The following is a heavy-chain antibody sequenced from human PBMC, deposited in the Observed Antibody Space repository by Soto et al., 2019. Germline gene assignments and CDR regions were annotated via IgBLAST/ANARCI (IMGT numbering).Heavy chain of an antibody. CDR1: GYTFTSYD. CDR3: VSWGDILTGYSFDY. CDR2: MNPNSGNT. J-gene: IGHJ4*02. V-gene: IGHV1-8*01. Sequence: ASVKVSCKASGYTFTSYDINWVRQATGQGLEWMGWMNPNSGNTGYAQKFQGRVTMTRNTSISTAYMELSSLRSEDTAVYYCVSWGDILTGYSFDYWGQGTLATVSS. D-gene: IGHD3-9*01.